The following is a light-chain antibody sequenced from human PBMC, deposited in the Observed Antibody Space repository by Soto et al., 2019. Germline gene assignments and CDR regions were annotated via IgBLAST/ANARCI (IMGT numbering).Light chain of an antibody. CDR2: KVS. V-gene: IGKV2-30*01. Sequence: DVVMTQSPLSLPVTLGHPASISCRASQSLLYSDGNTYLSWFQQRPGQTPRRLIYKVSIRDSGVPDRFSGSGSDTDFTLNITRVEDEDVGVSYCIQGTYWPPRTFGQGTKVEIK. CDR1: QSLLYSDGNTY. CDR3: IQGTYWPPRT. J-gene: IGKJ1*01.